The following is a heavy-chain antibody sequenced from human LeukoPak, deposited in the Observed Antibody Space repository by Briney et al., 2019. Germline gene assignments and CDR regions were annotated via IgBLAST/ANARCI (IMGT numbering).Heavy chain of an antibody. CDR2: IHHSGST. V-gene: IGHV4-38-2*02. CDR1: GYSISSDYY. J-gene: IGHJ4*02. CDR3: ARRGNPFDY. Sequence: SETLSLTCSVSGYSISSDYYWGWIRQPPGKGLEWIGSIHHSGSTYYNPSLRSRVTISVDTSKNQFSLRVTSVTAADTVVYYCARRGNPFDYWGQGTLVTVSS.